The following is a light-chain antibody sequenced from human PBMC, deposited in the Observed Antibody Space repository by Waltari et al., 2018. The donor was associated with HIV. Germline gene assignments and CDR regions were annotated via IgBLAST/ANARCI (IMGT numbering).Light chain of an antibody. J-gene: IGLJ3*02. CDR1: SSDIGTYDL. CDR3: CSFSPNGASWV. V-gene: IGLV2-23*02. CDR2: DVT. Sequence: QSALTQPASVSGSPGQSITVSCTGTSSDIGTYDLVSWYKPEPGKDPKLIIHDVTARPSGVSSRVSGSKSGNTAFLTISGLQVEDESLYFCCSFSPNGASWVFGGGTKVTVL.